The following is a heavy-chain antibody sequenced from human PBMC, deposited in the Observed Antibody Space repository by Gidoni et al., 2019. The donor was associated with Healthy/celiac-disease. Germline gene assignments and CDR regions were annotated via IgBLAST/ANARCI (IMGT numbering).Heavy chain of an antibody. CDR2: ISWNSGSI. V-gene: IGHV3-9*01. J-gene: IGHJ6*02. Sequence: EVQLVESGGGLVQPGRSLRLSCAASGFTFDDYAMHWVRQAPGKGLEWVSGISWNSGSIGYADSVKGRFTISRDNAKNSLYLQMNSLRAEDTALYYCAKGSRAAADPYYYYYGMDVWGQGTTVTVSS. CDR3: AKGSRAAADPYYYYYGMDV. CDR1: GFTFDDYA. D-gene: IGHD6-13*01.